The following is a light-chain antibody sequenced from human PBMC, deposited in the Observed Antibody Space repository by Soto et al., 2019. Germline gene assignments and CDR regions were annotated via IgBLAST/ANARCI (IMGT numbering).Light chain of an antibody. V-gene: IGKV1-39*01. CDR3: QQTYSTPWT. CDR1: QSFSNN. J-gene: IGKJ1*01. CDR2: GAS. Sequence: DIHITQSPSSLSASLGDRVTISCRASQSFSNNLNWYQQKAGKAPKLLIYGASSLQSGVPSRFSGSRSGTDFTLTISSLVPEDFATYYCQQTYSTPWTFGQGTKVDI.